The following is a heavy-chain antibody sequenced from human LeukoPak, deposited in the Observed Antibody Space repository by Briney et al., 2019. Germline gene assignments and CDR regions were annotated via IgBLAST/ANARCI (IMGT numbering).Heavy chain of an antibody. CDR2: INYSGNT. V-gene: IGHV4-59*01. CDR1: GGSISSYY. J-gene: IGHJ6*04. Sequence: SETLSLTCTVSGGSISSYYWTWIRQPPGKGLEWVGHINYSGNTNYNPSLKSRVTISLDTSKNQFSLTLTSVTAADTAVYYCARDLGVWGKGTTVTVSS. CDR3: ARDLGV.